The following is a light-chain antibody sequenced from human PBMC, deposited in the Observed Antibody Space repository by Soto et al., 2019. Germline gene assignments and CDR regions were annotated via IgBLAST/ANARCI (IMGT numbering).Light chain of an antibody. V-gene: IGLV1-44*01. CDR1: SSNIGRNT. Sequence: QSVLTQPPSASGTPGQRVTISCSGSSSNIGRNTVTWYQQLPGTAPKLLIYSNNQRPSRVPDRFSGSKSGTSASLAISGLQSEDEADYYCAAWDDSLNGRGVFGTGTKVTVL. CDR2: SNN. J-gene: IGLJ1*01. CDR3: AAWDDSLNGRGV.